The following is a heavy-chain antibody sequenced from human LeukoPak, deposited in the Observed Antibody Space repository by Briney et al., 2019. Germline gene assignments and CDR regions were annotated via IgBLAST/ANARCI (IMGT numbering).Heavy chain of an antibody. CDR2: ISAYNGNT. J-gene: IGHJ4*02. V-gene: IGHV1-18*04. CDR3: ARANRMITFGGVIAEFDY. D-gene: IGHD3-16*02. CDR1: GYTFTSYG. Sequence: GASVKVSCKASGYTFTSYGISWVRQAPGQGLEWMGWISAYNGNTNYAQKLQGRVTMTTETSTSTAYMELRSLRSDDTAVYYCARANRMITFGGVIAEFDYWGQGTLVTVSS.